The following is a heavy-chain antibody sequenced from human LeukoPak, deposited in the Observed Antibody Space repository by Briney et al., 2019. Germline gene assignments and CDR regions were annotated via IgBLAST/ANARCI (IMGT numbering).Heavy chain of an antibody. CDR1: GFTFSSYE. CDR2: ISSSGSTI. CDR3: ARDALSSGSYHNWFDP. D-gene: IGHD1-26*01. V-gene: IGHV3-48*03. J-gene: IGHJ5*02. Sequence: GGSLRLSCAASGFTFSSYEMNWVRQAPGKGLEWVSYISSSGSTIYYADSVKGRFTISRDNAKNSLYLQMNSLRAEDTAVYYCARDALSSGSYHNWFDPWGQGTLVTVSS.